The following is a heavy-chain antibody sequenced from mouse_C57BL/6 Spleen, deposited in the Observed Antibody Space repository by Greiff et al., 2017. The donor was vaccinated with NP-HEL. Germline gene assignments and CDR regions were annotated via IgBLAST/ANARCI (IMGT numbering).Heavy chain of an antibody. Sequence: EVKLQESGPELVKPGASVKIPCKASGYTFTDYNMDWVKQSHGKSLEWIGDINPNNGGTIYNQKFKGKATLTVDKSSSTAYMELRSLTSEDTAVYYCARTDSSGYYYYAMDYWGQGTSVTVSS. CDR1: GYTFTDYN. CDR2: INPNNGGT. D-gene: IGHD3-2*02. CDR3: ARTDSSGYYYYAMDY. J-gene: IGHJ4*01. V-gene: IGHV1-18*01.